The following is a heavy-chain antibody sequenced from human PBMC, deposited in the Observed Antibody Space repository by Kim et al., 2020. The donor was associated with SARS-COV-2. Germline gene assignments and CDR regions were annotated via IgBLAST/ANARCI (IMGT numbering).Heavy chain of an antibody. CDR3: ATTRGTYYGSGSYHDY. J-gene: IGHJ4*02. Sequence: SLKSRVTISVDPSKNQFSLKLSSVTTADTAVYYCATTRGTYYGSGSYHDYWGQGTLVTVSS. V-gene: IGHV4-31*02. D-gene: IGHD3-10*01.